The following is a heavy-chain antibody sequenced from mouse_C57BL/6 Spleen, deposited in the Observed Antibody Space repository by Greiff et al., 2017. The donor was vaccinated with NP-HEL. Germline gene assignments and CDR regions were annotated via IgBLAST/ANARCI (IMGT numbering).Heavy chain of an antibody. V-gene: IGHV1-4*01. J-gene: IGHJ3*01. CDR2: INPSSGYT. Sequence: QVQLQQSGAELARPGASVKMSCKASGYTFTSYTMHWVKQRPGQGLEWIGYINPSSGYTKYNQKFKDKATLTADKSSSTAYMQLSSLTSEDSAVYYCAREVTTASSGDWFAYWGQGTLVTVSA. D-gene: IGHD1-2*01. CDR3: AREVTTASSGDWFAY. CDR1: GYTFTSYT.